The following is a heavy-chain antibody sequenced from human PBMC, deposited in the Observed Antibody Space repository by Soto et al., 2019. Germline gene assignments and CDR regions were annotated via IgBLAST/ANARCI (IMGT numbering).Heavy chain of an antibody. D-gene: IGHD6-13*01. J-gene: IGHJ4*02. CDR3: ARVMAYEQQLVPFDY. V-gene: IGHV1-2*02. CDR1: GYTFIGYY. CDR2: VNPHTGGT. Sequence: QVQLVQSGAEVKKPGASVKVSCKTSGYTFIGYYLNWVRQAPGQGLEWMGWVNPHTGGTHYAQKFDGRVTMTRDTSTYTAYMELSGLKFGDTATYFCARVMAYEQQLVPFDYWGQGTLVTVSS.